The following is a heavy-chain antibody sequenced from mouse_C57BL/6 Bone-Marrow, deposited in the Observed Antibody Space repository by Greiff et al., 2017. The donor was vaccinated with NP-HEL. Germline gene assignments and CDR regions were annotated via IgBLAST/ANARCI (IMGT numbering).Heavy chain of an antibody. V-gene: IGHV1-64*01. CDR2: IHPNSGST. J-gene: IGHJ2*01. CDR1: GYTFTSYW. Sequence: QVQLKESGAELVKPGASVKLSCKASGYTFTSYWMHWVKQRPGQGLEWIGMIHPNSGSTNYNEKFKSKATLTVDKSSSTAYMQLSSLTSEDSAVYYCARSVRITPVGRYFDYWGQGTTLTVSS. D-gene: IGHD1-1*01. CDR3: ARSVRITPVGRYFDY.